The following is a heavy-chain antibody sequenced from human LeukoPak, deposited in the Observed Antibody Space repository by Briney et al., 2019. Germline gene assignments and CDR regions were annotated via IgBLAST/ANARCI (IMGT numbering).Heavy chain of an antibody. CDR2: MNPNSGNT. CDR3: ARTSLYATNHDAFDI. D-gene: IGHD2-8*01. V-gene: IGHV1-8*01. CDR1: GYTFTNYD. Sequence: GASVKVSCKASGYTFTNYDINWVRQATGQGLEWMGWMNPNSGNTAYAQKFQGRVTMTRNASISTAYMELISLRSEDTAVYYCARTSLYATNHDAFDIWGQGTMVTVSS. J-gene: IGHJ3*02.